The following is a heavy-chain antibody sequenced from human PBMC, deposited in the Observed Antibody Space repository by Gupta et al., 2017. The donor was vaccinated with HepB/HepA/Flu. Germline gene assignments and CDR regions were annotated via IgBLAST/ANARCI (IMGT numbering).Heavy chain of an antibody. CDR1: GFTVSSNY. CDR3: ATEAPIAVAGSGSPGAFDI. Sequence: EVQLVESGGGLVQPGGSLRLSCAASGFTVSSNYMSWVRQAPGKGLEWVSVIYSGGSTYYADSVKGRFTISRDNSKNTLYLQMNSLRAEDTAVYYCATEAPIAVAGSGSPGAFDIWGQGTMVTVSS. CDR2: IYSGGST. V-gene: IGHV3-66*01. J-gene: IGHJ3*02. D-gene: IGHD6-19*01.